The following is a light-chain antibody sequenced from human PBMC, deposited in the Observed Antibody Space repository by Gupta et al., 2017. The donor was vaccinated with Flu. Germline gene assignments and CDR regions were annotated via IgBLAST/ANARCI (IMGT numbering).Light chain of an antibody. CDR1: QSLIRRDRNTF. CDR2: KVS. CDR3: MEGTHSHT. V-gene: IGKV2-30*02. J-gene: IGKJ2*01. Sequence: ISCRSSQSLIRRDRNTFLQWFQQRPDQSPRRLIYKVSSRYAGVPDICSGSGSGTDFTLIISMVEADDVGVYYCMEGTHSHTFGQGTKLEIK.